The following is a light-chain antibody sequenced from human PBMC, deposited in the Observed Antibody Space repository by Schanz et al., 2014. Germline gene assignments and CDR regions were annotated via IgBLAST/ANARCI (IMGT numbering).Light chain of an antibody. Sequence: QSALTQPPSASGSPGQSITISCTGTSSDVGGYKYVSWYQQHPGKAPRLLIYEVTKRSSGVSSRFSGSKSGNTASLTISDLQAEDEADYYCSSFTSSSSCLFGGGTKLTVL. CDR2: EVT. CDR1: SSDVGGYKY. V-gene: IGLV2-14*01. J-gene: IGLJ2*01. CDR3: SSFTSSSSCL.